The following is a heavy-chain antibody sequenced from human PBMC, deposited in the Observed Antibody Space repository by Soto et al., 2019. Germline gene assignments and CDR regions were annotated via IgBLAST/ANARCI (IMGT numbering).Heavy chain of an antibody. CDR1: GFAFSSFG. V-gene: IGHV3-33*01. J-gene: IGHJ4*02. CDR3: AFGNLSYYFDY. CDR2: IWYDGSDK. Sequence: LRLSCVASGFAFSSFGMHWVRQAPGKGLEWVAIIWYDGSDKYYGDSVKGRFTISRDNSKNTLFLQMNSLRAEGTAVYHCAFGNLSYYFDYWGQGTPVTVSS. D-gene: IGHD3-16*01.